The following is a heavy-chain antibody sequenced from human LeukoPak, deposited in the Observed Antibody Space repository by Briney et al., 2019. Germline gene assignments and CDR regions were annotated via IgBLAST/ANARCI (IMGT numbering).Heavy chain of an antibody. D-gene: IGHD2-15*01. V-gene: IGHV3-21*01. CDR1: GFTFSTYS. CDR2: ISSGSSYI. J-gene: IGHJ4*02. CDR3: ARGYCSGGNCYSTDY. Sequence: GGSLRLSCAASGFTFSTYSMNWVRQAPGKGLEWVSAISSGSSYIHYAESVKDRFTISRDNAKNSLYLQMSSLRAEDTAVYYCARGYCSGGNCYSTDYWGQGTLVTVSS.